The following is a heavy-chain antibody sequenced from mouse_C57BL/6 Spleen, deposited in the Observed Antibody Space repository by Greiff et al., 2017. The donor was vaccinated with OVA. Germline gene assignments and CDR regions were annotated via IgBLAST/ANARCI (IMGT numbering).Heavy chain of an antibody. CDR1: GYSITSGYY. CDR3: ARSNYEAWFAY. D-gene: IGHD2-5*01. V-gene: IGHV3-6*01. CDR2: ISYDGSN. Sequence: EVQLQESGPGLVKPSQSLSLTCSVTGYSITSGYYWNWIRQFPGNKLEWMGYISYDGSNNYNPSLKNRISITRDTSKNQFFLKLISVTTEDTATYYCARSNYEAWFAYWGQGTLVTVSA. J-gene: IGHJ3*01.